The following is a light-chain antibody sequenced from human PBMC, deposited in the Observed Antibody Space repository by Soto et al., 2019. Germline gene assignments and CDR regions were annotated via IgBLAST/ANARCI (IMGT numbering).Light chain of an antibody. Sequence: DIQMTQSPSSLSASVGDRVTITCRASQGISNYLAWYQQIPGKVPKLLISAASTLQSGVPSRFSGSGSGTDLPLSISSLQLGDVATYYCQKYTNVPTFGGGTKVEIK. V-gene: IGKV1-27*01. CDR3: QKYTNVPT. J-gene: IGKJ4*01. CDR2: AAS. CDR1: QGISNY.